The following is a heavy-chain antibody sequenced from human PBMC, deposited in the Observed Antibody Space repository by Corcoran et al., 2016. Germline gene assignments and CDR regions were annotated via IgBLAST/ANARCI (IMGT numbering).Heavy chain of an antibody. V-gene: IGHV3-30*18. CDR1: GFTFSNYG. J-gene: IGHJ6*02. Sequence: QVQLVESGGGVVQPGRSMRLSCAASGFTFSNYGMHWVRQAPGKGLEWVAVISYDGSNKYYADSVKGRFTISRDNSKNTLYLQMNSMRTEDTAVYYCAKDRSILRGVIKVYYYYGMDVWGQGTTVTVSS. CDR3: AKDRSILRGVIKVYYYYGMDV. CDR2: ISYDGSNK. D-gene: IGHD3-10*01.